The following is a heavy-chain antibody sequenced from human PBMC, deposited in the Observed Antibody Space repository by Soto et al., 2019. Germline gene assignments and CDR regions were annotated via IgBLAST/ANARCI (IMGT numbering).Heavy chain of an antibody. CDR3: ERLRLGKLSFHFDY. CDR1: GFTFSNYA. Sequence: GGSLRLSCAASGFTFSNYAMSWVRQAPGKGLQWVSSITGSGDSTYYADSVKGRFTISRDDSKNTLYLQMNSLRAEDTALYYCERLRLGKLSFHFDYWGQGALVTVSS. CDR2: ITGSGDST. V-gene: IGHV3-23*01. J-gene: IGHJ4*02. D-gene: IGHD3-16*02.